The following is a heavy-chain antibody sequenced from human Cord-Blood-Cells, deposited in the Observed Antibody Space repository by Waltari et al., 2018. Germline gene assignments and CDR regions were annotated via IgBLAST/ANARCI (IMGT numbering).Heavy chain of an antibody. Sequence: QVQLVQSGAEVKKPGASVKVSCKASGYTFTSYDINWVRQATGQGLEWMGWMNPNSGNTGYAQKFQGRVTITRNTSISTAYMELSSLRSEDTAVYYCARGGYCSSTSCYTGAFDIWGQGTMVTVSS. D-gene: IGHD2-2*02. CDR2: MNPNSGNT. J-gene: IGHJ3*02. CDR3: ARGGYCSSTSCYTGAFDI. V-gene: IGHV1-8*03. CDR1: GYTFTSYD.